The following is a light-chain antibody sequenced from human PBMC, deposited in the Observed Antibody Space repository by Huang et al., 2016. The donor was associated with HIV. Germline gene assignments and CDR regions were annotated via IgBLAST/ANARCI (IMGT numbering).Light chain of an antibody. CDR1: KGIRSF. CDR3: QQLNSYSVT. Sequence: IQLTQPPSPLSASVGDRVTITCRASKGIRSFLAWYQQKPGKAPKLLIYAASTLQSGVPSRFSGSGSGTGFTLTIGSLQPEDFATYYCQQLNSYSVTFGGGTKVEIK. V-gene: IGKV1-9*01. J-gene: IGKJ4*01. CDR2: AAS.